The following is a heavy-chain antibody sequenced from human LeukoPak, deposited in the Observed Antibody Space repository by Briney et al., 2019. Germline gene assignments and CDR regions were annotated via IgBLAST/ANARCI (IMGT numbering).Heavy chain of an antibody. D-gene: IGHD4-17*01. J-gene: IGHJ2*01. CDR1: GFSFSNCA. CDR3: ARENSTVTSLWYFDL. V-gene: IGHV3-30*03. CDR2: ISYDGGNK. Sequence: PGGSLRLSCAASGFSFSNCAIHWVRQAPDKGLEWVAVISYDGGNKFYADSVKGRFSISRDNSKDTVYVQMSSLRAEDTAVYYCARENSTVTSLWYFDLWGRGTLVTVSS.